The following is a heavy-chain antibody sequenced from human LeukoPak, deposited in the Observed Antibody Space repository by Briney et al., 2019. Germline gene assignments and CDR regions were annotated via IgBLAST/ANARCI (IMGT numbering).Heavy chain of an antibody. CDR3: ATHTTMPL. D-gene: IGHD5-18*01. Sequence: ASVKVSCKASGYTSTGDYVHWVRQAPGQGLEWMGWINPNSGGTDYAQKFQGRVTLTSDTSISTVYMELSRLRSNDTAVYYCATHTTMPLWGQGTLVTVSS. V-gene: IGHV1-2*02. CDR2: INPNSGGT. CDR1: GYTSTGDY. J-gene: IGHJ4*02.